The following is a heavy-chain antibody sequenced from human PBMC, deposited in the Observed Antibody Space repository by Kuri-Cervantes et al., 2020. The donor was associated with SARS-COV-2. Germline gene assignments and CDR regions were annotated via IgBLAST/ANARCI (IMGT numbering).Heavy chain of an antibody. J-gene: IGHJ4*02. CDR1: GFTFSSYE. Sequence: GGSLRLSCAASGFTFSSYEMNWVRQAPGKGLEWVSYISSSGSTIYYADSVKGRFTISRDIAKNSLYLQMNSLRPEDTAVYYCARSSDTAMERELDYWGQGTLVTVSS. D-gene: IGHD5-18*01. V-gene: IGHV3-48*03. CDR3: ARSSDTAMERELDY. CDR2: ISSSGSTI.